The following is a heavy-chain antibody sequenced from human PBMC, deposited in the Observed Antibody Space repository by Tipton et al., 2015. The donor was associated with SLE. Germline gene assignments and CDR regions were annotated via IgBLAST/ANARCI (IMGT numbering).Heavy chain of an antibody. CDR1: GGSITTRTSY. Sequence: TLSLTCTVSGGSITTRTSYWAWIRPPPGKGLEWIGSISYTGNTYYNPSPKSRVTISVDTSKNQFSLKRSSVTAADTAVYYCAGAMMQGVILNNWFDPWGQGTLVTVSS. CDR2: ISYTGNT. J-gene: IGHJ5*02. V-gene: IGHV4-39*07. D-gene: IGHD3-10*01. CDR3: AGAMMQGVILNNWFDP.